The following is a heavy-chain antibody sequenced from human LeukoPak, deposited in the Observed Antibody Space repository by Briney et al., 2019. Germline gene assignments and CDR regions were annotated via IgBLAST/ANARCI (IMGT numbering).Heavy chain of an antibody. CDR1: GGSISSGDYY. V-gene: IGHV4-30-4*01. Sequence: PSETLSLTCTVSGGSISSGDYYWSWIRQPPGKGLEWTGYIYYSGSTYYNPSLKSRVTISVDTSKNQFSPKLSSVTAADTAVYYCACGGRIWFDYWGQGTLVTVSS. CDR3: ACGGRIWFDY. J-gene: IGHJ4*02. D-gene: IGHD2-15*01. CDR2: IYYSGST.